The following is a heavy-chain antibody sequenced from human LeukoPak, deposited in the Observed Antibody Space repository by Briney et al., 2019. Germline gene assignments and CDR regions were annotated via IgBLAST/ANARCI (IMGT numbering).Heavy chain of an antibody. CDR2: IYSGGST. V-gene: IGHV3-53*01. Sequence: PGGSLRLSCAASGFTVRNTYMTWVRQAPGKGLEWVSLIYSGGSTYYADSVKGRFTISRDNSKNTLYLQMNSLRADDTAVYYCARGDDYGDSWGQGTLVTVSS. CDR1: GFTVRNTY. CDR3: ARGDDYGDS. J-gene: IGHJ4*02. D-gene: IGHD3-16*01.